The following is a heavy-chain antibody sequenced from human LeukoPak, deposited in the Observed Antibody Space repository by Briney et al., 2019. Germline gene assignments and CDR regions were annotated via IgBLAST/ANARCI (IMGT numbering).Heavy chain of an antibody. CDR1: GGTFSSYA. CDR2: IIPILGIA. Sequence: ASVKVSCKASGGTFSSYAISWVRQAPGQGLEWMGRIIPILGIANYAQKFQGRVTITADKSTSTAYMELSSLRSEDTAVYYCASSRPDYYYDGMDVWGRGTPVTVSS. D-gene: IGHD6-6*01. J-gene: IGHJ6*02. V-gene: IGHV1-69*04. CDR3: ASSRPDYYYDGMDV.